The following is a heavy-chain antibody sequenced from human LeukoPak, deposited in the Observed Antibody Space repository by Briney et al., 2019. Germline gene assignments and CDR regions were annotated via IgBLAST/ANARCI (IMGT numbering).Heavy chain of an antibody. Sequence: GGSLRLSCAASGFTFSSYAMSWVRQAPGKGLEWVSAISGSGGSTYYADSVKGRFTISRDNSKNTLYLQMNSLRAEDTAVCYCAKSVAAAGRGYFDYWGQGTLVTVSS. J-gene: IGHJ4*02. CDR2: ISGSGGST. CDR1: GFTFSSYA. CDR3: AKSVAAAGRGYFDY. V-gene: IGHV3-23*01. D-gene: IGHD6-13*01.